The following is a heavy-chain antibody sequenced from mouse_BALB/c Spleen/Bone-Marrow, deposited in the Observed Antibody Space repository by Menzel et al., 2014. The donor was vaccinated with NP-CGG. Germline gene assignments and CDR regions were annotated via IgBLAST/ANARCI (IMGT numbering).Heavy chain of an antibody. CDR1: GFTFSSFG. J-gene: IGHJ2*01. V-gene: IGHV5-17*02. CDR2: ISSGSSTI. CDR3: ARGGNWEDFDY. Sequence: VQLQQSGGGLVQPGGSRKLSCAASGFTFSSFGMHWVRQAPERGLEWAAYISSGSSTIFYADTVRGRFTISRDNPKNTLFLQMTSLRSEDTAMYYCARGGNWEDFDYWGQGTTLTVSS. D-gene: IGHD4-1*01.